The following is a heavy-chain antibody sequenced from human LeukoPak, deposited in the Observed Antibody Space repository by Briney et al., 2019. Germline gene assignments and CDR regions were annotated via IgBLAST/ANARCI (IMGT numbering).Heavy chain of an antibody. J-gene: IGHJ4*02. CDR1: GFTFSSYA. Sequence: PGGSLRLSCAASGFTFSSYAMHWVRQAPGKGLEWVAVISYDGSNKYYADSVKGRFTISRDNSKNTLYLQMNSLRAEDTAVYYCARCASDYWGQGTLVTVSS. CDR3: ARCASDY. CDR2: ISYDGSNK. V-gene: IGHV3-30-3*01.